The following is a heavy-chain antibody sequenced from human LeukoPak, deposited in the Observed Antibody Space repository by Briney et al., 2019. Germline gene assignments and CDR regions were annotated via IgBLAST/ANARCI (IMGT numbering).Heavy chain of an antibody. CDR3: ARDKNYRFDY. D-gene: IGHD3-16*02. J-gene: IGHJ4*02. CDR1: GYTFTSFG. V-gene: IGHV1-18*04. Sequence: ASVKVSCKPSGYTFTSFGISWVRQAPGEGLEWMGWISANSGKTNYAQRFQGRVTMTRETSSSTVYMELRSLRSDDTAVYFCARDKNYRFDYWGQGTLVSVTS. CDR2: ISANSGKT.